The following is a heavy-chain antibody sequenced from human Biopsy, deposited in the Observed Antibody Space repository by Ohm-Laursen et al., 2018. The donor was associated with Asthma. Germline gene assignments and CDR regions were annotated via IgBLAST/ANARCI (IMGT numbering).Heavy chain of an antibody. D-gene: IGHD2-15*01. CDR2: ISYSGST. Sequence: SDPLSLACTVSGGSVSSGSYYWSWIRQPPGKGLAWVSYISYSGSTDYNPFLKSRLTISMDTSKNQFSLKLSSVTAADTAVYYCARVPTTLRYFDLWGRGTLVTVSS. V-gene: IGHV4-61*01. CDR1: GGSVSSGSYY. CDR3: ARVPTTLRYFDL. J-gene: IGHJ2*01.